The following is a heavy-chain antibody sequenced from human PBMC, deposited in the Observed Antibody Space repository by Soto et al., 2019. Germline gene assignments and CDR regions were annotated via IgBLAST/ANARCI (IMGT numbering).Heavy chain of an antibody. J-gene: IGHJ5*02. D-gene: IGHD3-16*01. Sequence: PGGSLRLSCAASGFTFSTYAMSWVRQAPGKAPEWVSSISSDGRSTYYADSVKGRFTISRDNSRSTLSLQMNSLRAEDSAVYYCAKTVVFDPWGQGTLVTVSS. CDR3: AKTVVFDP. V-gene: IGHV3-23*01. CDR2: ISSDGRST. CDR1: GFTFSTYA.